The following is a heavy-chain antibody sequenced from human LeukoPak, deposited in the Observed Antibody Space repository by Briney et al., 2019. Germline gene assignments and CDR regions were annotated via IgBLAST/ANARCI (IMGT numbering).Heavy chain of an antibody. CDR2: IYTSGST. J-gene: IGHJ4*02. CDR3: ARESYYYDSSGYYLDDY. CDR1: GGSISSYY. Sequence: SETLSLTCTVSGGSISSYYWSWIRQPAGKGLEWIGRIYTSGSTNYNPSLKSRVTRSVDTSKNQFSLKLSSVTAADTAVYYCARESYYYDSSGYYLDDYWGQGTLVTVSS. D-gene: IGHD3-22*01. V-gene: IGHV4-4*07.